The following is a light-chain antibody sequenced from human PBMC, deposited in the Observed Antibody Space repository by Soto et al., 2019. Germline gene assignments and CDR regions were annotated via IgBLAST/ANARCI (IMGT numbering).Light chain of an antibody. CDR3: QQGYNRPT. CDR1: QTISTY. J-gene: IGKJ5*01. V-gene: IGKV3-11*01. Sequence: ILLTQSPATLSLSPGERATLSCRASQTISTYLAWYQQKPGQAPSLLIYDASKRATGIPARFSGSGSGTDFTLTISSAEPEDFAVYYCQQGYNRPTFGRGTRLEIK. CDR2: DAS.